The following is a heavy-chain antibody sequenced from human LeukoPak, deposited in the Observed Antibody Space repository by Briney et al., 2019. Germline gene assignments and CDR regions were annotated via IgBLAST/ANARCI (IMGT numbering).Heavy chain of an antibody. V-gene: IGHV1-18*01. CDR1: GYTFISSG. CDR2: ISANKGDT. J-gene: IGHJ4*02. Sequence: ASVKVSCKTSGYTFISSGISWLRQAPGQGIEWMGWISANKGDTEYAQKFQDRLTVTRDTSTSTAYMGLKRLKSDDTAVYYCARADIIVVAGATPVGSAFEYWGQGTLITVS. D-gene: IGHD2-15*01. CDR3: ARADIIVVAGATPVGSAFEY.